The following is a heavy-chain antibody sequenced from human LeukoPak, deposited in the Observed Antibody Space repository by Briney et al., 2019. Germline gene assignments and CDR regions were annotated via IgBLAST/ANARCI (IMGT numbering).Heavy chain of an antibody. V-gene: IGHV3-66*01. Sequence: GGSLRLSCAASGFTVSSNYMSRVRQAPGKGLEWVSVIYSGGSTYYADSVNGRFTISRDNSKNTLYLQMNSLRAEDTAVYYCARVRIAAAFDPWGQGTLVTVSS. D-gene: IGHD6-13*01. CDR3: ARVRIAAAFDP. J-gene: IGHJ5*02. CDR2: IYSGGST. CDR1: GFTVSSNY.